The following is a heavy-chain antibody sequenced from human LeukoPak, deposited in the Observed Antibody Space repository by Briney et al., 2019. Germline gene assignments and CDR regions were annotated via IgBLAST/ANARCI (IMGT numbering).Heavy chain of an antibody. CDR3: ARVGGYCTSTSCAIDS. D-gene: IGHD2-2*01. J-gene: IGHJ4*02. CDR2: INPSGGST. CDR1: GYTFTSCY. V-gene: IGHV1-46*01. Sequence: GASVKVSSTASGYTFTSCYMHWVRQAPGQGLEWMGIINPSGGSTSYAQKFQGRVTMTRDTSTSTVYMELSSLRSEDTAVYYCARVGGYCTSTSCAIDSWGQGKLVSVSS.